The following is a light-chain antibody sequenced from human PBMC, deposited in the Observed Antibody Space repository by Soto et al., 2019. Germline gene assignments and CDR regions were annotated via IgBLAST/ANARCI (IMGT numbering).Light chain of an antibody. CDR2: GAS. V-gene: IGKV3-15*01. CDR1: QSVSSN. J-gene: IGKJ1*01. CDR3: QQYNNWPRWA. Sequence: EIVMTQYPATLSVSPGARATLSCRASQSVSSNLAWYQQKPGQAPRLLIYGASTRATGIPARFSGSGSGTEFTLTISSLQSEDFAVYYCQQYNNWPRWAFGQGKKVEIK.